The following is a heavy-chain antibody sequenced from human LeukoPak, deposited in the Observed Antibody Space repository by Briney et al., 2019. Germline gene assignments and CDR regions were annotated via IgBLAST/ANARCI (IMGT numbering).Heavy chain of an antibody. CDR3: ARLGGRFDY. Sequence: ETLSLTCTVSGGSISSYYWSWIRQPPGKGLEWIGYIYYSGSTNYNPSLKSRVTISVDTSKNQFSLKLSSVTAADTAVYYCARLGGRFDYWGQGTLVTVSS. CDR2: IYYSGST. V-gene: IGHV4-59*08. J-gene: IGHJ4*02. CDR1: GGSISSYY. D-gene: IGHD3-10*01.